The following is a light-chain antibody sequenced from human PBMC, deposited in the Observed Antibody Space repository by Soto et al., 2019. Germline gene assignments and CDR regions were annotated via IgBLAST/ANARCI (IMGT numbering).Light chain of an antibody. J-gene: IGKJ1*01. CDR3: QQRSNWA. CDR2: DAS. V-gene: IGKV3-11*01. CDR1: QSVSSY. Sequence: IGLTQYPATLSLSPGERATLSCRASQSVSSYLAWYQQKPGQAPRLLIYDASNRATGIPARFSGSGSGTDFTLTISSLEPEDFAVYYCQQRSNWAFGQGTKVDIK.